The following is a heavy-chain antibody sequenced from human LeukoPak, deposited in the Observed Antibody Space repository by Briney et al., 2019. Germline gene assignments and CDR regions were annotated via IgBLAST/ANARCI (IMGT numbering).Heavy chain of an antibody. CDR3: ARGVMIGHFDY. V-gene: IGHV4-39*07. CDR1: GGSISSANYY. D-gene: IGHD3-16*01. J-gene: IGHJ4*02. Sequence: PSETLSLTCTVSGGSISSANYYWGWIRQPPGKGLEWIGEINHSGSTNYNPSLKSRVTISVDTSKNQFSLKLSSVTAADTAVYYCARGVMIGHFDYWGQGTLVTVSS. CDR2: INHSGST.